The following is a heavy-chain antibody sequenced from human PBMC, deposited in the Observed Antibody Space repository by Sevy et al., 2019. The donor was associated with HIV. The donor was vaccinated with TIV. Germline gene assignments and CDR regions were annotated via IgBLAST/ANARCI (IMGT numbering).Heavy chain of an antibody. Sequence: GESLKISCKGSGYNFSGYWVGWVRQMPGRGLACMGIIYPTDSHIIYSPSLQGQVTISVDKSITTAYLQWRSLKTSDTAMYYCARSSFYYDNSGFYPFDFWGQGTLVTVSS. V-gene: IGHV5-51*01. CDR2: IYPTDSHI. CDR1: GYNFSGYW. CDR3: ARSSFYYDNSGFYPFDF. J-gene: IGHJ4*02. D-gene: IGHD3-22*01.